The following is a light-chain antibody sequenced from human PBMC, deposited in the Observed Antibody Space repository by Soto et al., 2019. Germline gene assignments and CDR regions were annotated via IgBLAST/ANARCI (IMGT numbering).Light chain of an antibody. CDR2: AAS. V-gene: IGKV1-27*01. CDR3: QKYNSAPPD. Sequence: DIKMTQSPSSPSASVGDRVTITCRASQGISTYLAWYRQKPGKVPKLLIYAASTLQSGVPSRFSGSGSGTDFTLTISSLQPEDVATYYCQKYNSAPPDFGGGTKVEIK. CDR1: QGISTY. J-gene: IGKJ4*01.